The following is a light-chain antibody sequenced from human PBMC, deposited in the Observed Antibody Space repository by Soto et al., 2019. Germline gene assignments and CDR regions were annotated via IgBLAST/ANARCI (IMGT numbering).Light chain of an antibody. CDR3: QQSGSSPRT. J-gene: IGKJ2*02. Sequence: ENVLTQSPGTLSLSPGERATLSCRASQSVSSSYLAWYQQKPGQAPRLLIYGASSRATGIPDRFSGSGSGTDFTLTISRLEAEDFAVYYCQQSGSSPRTFGQGTKLEIK. V-gene: IGKV3-20*01. CDR1: QSVSSSY. CDR2: GAS.